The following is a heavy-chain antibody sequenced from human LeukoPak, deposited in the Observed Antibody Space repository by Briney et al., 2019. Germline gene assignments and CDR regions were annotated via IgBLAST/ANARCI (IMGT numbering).Heavy chain of an antibody. CDR1: GYTFSRHG. CDR3: SRGLINGHDFDY. D-gene: IGHD2-8*01. J-gene: IGHJ4*02. V-gene: IGHV1-18*01. CDR2: ISAHNGHT. Sequence: ASVKVSCKASGYTFSRHGISWVRQAPGQGLEWMGWISAHNGHTNYAQNLQGRVTMTTDTSTSTAYMELNRLTSDDTAVYYCSRGLINGHDFDYWGQGTVVTVSS.